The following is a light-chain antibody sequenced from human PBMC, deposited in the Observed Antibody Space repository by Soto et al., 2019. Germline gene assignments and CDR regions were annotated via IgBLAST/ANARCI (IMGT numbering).Light chain of an antibody. CDR1: NSNIGSNP. CDR2: SNY. Sequence: QSVLTQQPSASGTPGQRVTISCSGSNSNIGSNPVHWYQQFPGTAPKVLIYSNYQRPSGVPDRFSGSKSGTSASLAISGLQSEDEADYYCAAWDDRLSDLLFGGGTKVTVL. CDR3: AAWDDRLSDLL. J-gene: IGLJ2*01. V-gene: IGLV1-44*01.